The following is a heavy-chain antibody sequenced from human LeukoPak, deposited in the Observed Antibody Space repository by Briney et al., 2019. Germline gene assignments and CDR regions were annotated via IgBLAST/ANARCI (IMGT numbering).Heavy chain of an antibody. J-gene: IGHJ3*02. V-gene: IGHV1-18*01. CDR1: GYTFTSYG. Sequence: ASVTVSCKASGYTFTSYGISWVRQAPGQGLEWMGWISAYNGNTNYAQKLQGRVTMTTDTSTSTAYMELRSLRSDDTAVYYCARDRDIVVVVAATGCAFDIWGQGTMVTVSS. D-gene: IGHD2-15*01. CDR2: ISAYNGNT. CDR3: ARDRDIVVVVAATGCAFDI.